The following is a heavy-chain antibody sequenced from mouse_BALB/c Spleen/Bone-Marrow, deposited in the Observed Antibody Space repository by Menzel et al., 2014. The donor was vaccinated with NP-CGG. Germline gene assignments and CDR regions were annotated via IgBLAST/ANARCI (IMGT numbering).Heavy chain of an antibody. CDR2: SRNRRNDYTT. Sequence: EVQLQESGGGLVQPGGSLRLSCATSGFAFSDFYMEWVRQPPGKRLEWIAASRNRRNDYTTEYSASVKGRFIVSRDTSQSILYLQMNALRAEDTAIYYCARDAGRGNFDYWGQGTTLTVSS. D-gene: IGHD4-1*01. CDR1: GFAFSDFY. CDR3: ARDAGRGNFDY. J-gene: IGHJ2*01. V-gene: IGHV7-1*02.